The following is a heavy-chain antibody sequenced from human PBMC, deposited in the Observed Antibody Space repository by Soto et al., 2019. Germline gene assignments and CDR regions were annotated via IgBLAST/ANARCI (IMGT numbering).Heavy chain of an antibody. CDR3: ARDPYYDSSGNYYYYYGMDV. CDR1: GFTFSSYA. D-gene: IGHD3-22*01. Sequence: GGSLRLSCAASGFTFSSYAMHWVRQAPGKGLEWVAVISYDGSNKYYADSVKGRFTISRDNSKNTLYLQMNSLRAEDTAVYYCARDPYYDSSGNYYYYYGMDVWGQGTTVTV. CDR2: ISYDGSNK. J-gene: IGHJ6*02. V-gene: IGHV3-30-3*01.